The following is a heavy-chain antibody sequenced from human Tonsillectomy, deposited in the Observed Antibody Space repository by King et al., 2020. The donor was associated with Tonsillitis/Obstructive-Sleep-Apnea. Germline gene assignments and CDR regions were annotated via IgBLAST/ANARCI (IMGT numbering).Heavy chain of an antibody. J-gene: IGHJ5*01. CDR1: GFTFDDYA. D-gene: IGHD2-15*01. CDR2: ISWNSGSI. V-gene: IGHV3-9*01. Sequence: VQLVESGGGLVQPGRSLRLSCAASGFTFDDYAMHWVRQAPGKGLEWVSGISWNSGSIGYADSVKGRFTISRDNAKNSLYLQMNSLRPEDTALYYCAKGGGGGVVVLIWFASGARDPLFTLS. CDR3: AKGGGGGVVVLIWFAS.